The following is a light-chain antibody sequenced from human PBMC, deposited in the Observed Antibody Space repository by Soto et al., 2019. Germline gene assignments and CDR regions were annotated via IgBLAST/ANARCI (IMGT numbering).Light chain of an antibody. J-gene: IGKJ4*01. CDR2: RAS. CDR1: QSVGSN. V-gene: IGKV3-15*01. Sequence: ILMTQSPATLSVSPGDTAILSCRASQSVGSNLAWYQQKPGQSPRRLIYRASIRAPGVPARFSGSGSGTEFTLTITDLQPADFGTYYCQQSFSAPLTFGEGTKVEIK. CDR3: QQSFSAPLT.